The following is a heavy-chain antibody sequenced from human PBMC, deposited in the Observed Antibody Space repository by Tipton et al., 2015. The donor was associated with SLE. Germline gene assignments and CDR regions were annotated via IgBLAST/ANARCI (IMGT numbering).Heavy chain of an antibody. CDR2: ICYDGNVK. CDR1: GFTFSDYA. Sequence: SLRLSCAASGFTFSDYAMHWVRQAPGKGLEWVAIICYDGNVKYYLESVKGRFTISRDNSKNTLYLQMNSPRAEDTAVYYCARGVYSGYEKLPRIQFDHWGQGNLVTVSS. V-gene: IGHV3-33*01. CDR3: ARGVYSGYEKLPRIQFDH. D-gene: IGHD5-12*01. J-gene: IGHJ4*02.